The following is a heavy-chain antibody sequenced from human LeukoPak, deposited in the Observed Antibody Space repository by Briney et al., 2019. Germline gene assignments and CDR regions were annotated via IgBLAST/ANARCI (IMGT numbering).Heavy chain of an antibody. Sequence: GASLRLSCAASGFTFSSYAMSWVRQAPGKGLEWVSAMSGSGGSTYYADSVKGRFTISGDNSKNTLYLQMNSLRAEDTAVYYCAKDLDCSSTSCYPDYWGQGTLVTVSS. CDR1: GFTFSSYA. J-gene: IGHJ4*02. V-gene: IGHV3-23*01. CDR2: MSGSGGST. D-gene: IGHD2-2*01. CDR3: AKDLDCSSTSCYPDY.